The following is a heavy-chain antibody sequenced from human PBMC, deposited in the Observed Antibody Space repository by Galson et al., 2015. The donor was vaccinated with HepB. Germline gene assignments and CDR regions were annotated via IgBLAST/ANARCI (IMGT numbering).Heavy chain of an antibody. CDR2: VIPVFGIP. CDR3: AKAGYTSASWAFDFDN. CDR1: GGSFITYT. V-gene: IGHV1-69*13. J-gene: IGHJ4*02. Sequence: SVKVSCKASGGSFITYTFSWLRQAPGQGLEWMGGVIPVFGIPTYAQKFQGRVTISAGESTGAVSLALSSLTSEDTAVYFCAKAGYTSASWAFDFDNWGQGTLVTVSS. D-gene: IGHD6-19*01.